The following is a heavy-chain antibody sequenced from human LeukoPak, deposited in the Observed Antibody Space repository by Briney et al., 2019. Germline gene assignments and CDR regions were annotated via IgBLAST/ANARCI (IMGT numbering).Heavy chain of an antibody. Sequence: GGSLRLSCAASGFIFSDYNMHWVRQVPGKGLEWVSIISGDGGRTSYADSVKGRVTISRDNSKNSLYLQMNSLRTEDTAIYYCAKDVSGSIDSWGQGTLVTVSS. J-gene: IGHJ4*02. D-gene: IGHD5/OR15-5a*01. CDR1: GFIFSDYN. CDR3: AKDVSGSIDS. V-gene: IGHV3-43*02. CDR2: ISGDGGRT.